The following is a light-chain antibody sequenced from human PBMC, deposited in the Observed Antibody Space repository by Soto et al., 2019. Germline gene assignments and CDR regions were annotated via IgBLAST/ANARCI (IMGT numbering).Light chain of an antibody. CDR1: QSVSNN. CDR2: GAS. CDR3: QQYKNWPPWT. J-gene: IGKJ1*01. Sequence: EIVMTQSPATLSVSPGERATLSCRASQSVSNNLAWYQQKAGQAPRLLIYGASTRATGIPARFSGSGSGTEFTLTISSLQSEAFAVYYCQQYKNWPPWTFGQGTKVEIK. V-gene: IGKV3-15*01.